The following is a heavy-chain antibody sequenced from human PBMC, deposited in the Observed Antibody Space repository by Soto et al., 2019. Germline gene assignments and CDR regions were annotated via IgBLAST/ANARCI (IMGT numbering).Heavy chain of an antibody. CDR2: ISSSSSYI. Sequence: PGGSLRLSCAASGFTFSRYWMHCVRQAPGKGQEWVSSISSSSSYIYYADSVKGRFTISRDNAKNSLYLQMNSLRAEDTAVYYCARDMAVEFYCSGGSCYAPGYYYYMDVWGKGTTVTVSS. CDR3: ARDMAVEFYCSGGSCYAPGYYYYMDV. V-gene: IGHV3-21*01. D-gene: IGHD2-15*01. J-gene: IGHJ6*03. CDR1: GFTFSRYW.